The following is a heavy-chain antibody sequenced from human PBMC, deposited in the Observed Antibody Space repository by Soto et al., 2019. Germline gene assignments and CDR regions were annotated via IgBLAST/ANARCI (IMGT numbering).Heavy chain of an antibody. V-gene: IGHV3-15*07. CDR2: IKRKTDGGTT. D-gene: IGHD3-22*01. Sequence: EVQLVESGGGLVKPGGSLRLSCAASGFTFSNAWMNWVRQAPGQGLEWVGRIKRKTDGGTTDYAAPVKGRFTISRDDSKNTLYLQMTSRKTEDTSVYYCTTTADYYDSSGDAYYFDYWGQGTLVTVSS. CDR1: GFTFSNAW. CDR3: TTTADYYDSSGDAYYFDY. J-gene: IGHJ4*02.